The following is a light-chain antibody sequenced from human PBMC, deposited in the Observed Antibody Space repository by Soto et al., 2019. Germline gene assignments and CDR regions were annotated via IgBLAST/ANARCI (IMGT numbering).Light chain of an antibody. V-gene: IGLV2-8*01. CDR3: SSYSGTNSNVI. CDR1: YSDIGDYNY. CDR2: KVS. J-gene: IGLJ2*01. Sequence: QSALTQPPSASGSPGQSVTISCAGSYSDIGDYNYVSWYQQHPGKVPKLIISKVSKRPSGVPDRFSGSKSGYTASLTVSDLQPADEAVYYCSSYSGTNSNVIFGGGTKLTVL.